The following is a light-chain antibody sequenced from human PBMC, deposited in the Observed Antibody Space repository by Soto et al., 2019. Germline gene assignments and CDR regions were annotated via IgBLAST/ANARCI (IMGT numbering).Light chain of an antibody. Sequence: QYVLTQPACVSGSPGQSITISCTGTSSDVGGYNYVSWYQQHPGKAPKLMIYEVSNRPSGVSNRFTGSKSSNTATLGITGFQTGDEADYYCGSWDSRLSAYVFGTGTKDIVL. CDR2: EVS. J-gene: IGLJ1*01. CDR1: SSDVGGYNY. CDR3: GSWDSRLSAYV. V-gene: IGLV2-14*01.